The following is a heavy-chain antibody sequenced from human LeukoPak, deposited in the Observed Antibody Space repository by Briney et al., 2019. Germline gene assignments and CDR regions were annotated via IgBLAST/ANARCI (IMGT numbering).Heavy chain of an antibody. D-gene: IGHD3-22*01. CDR2: ISWNSGSI. Sequence: SLRLSCAASGFTFDDYAMHWVRQAPGKGLEWVSGISWNSGSIGYADSVKGRFTISRDNAKNSLYLQMNSLRAEDTALYYCAKGDSSGYYLFDYWGQGTLVTVSS. J-gene: IGHJ4*02. CDR1: GFTFDDYA. V-gene: IGHV3-9*01. CDR3: AKGDSSGYYLFDY.